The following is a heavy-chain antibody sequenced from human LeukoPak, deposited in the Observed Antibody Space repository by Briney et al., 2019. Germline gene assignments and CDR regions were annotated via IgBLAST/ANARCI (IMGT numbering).Heavy chain of an antibody. D-gene: IGHD2-15*01. CDR1: GFNFTNYA. CDR3: AKDGPTATPSWFDP. CDR2: ISSSGGST. Sequence: GGSLRLSCAASGFNFTNYAMNWVRQAPGRGLEWVSLISSSGGSTYYAGSVKGRFTISRDNSKNTLYLQMNSLRAEDTAIYYCAKDGPTATPSWFDPWGQGTLVTVSS. V-gene: IGHV3-23*01. J-gene: IGHJ5*02.